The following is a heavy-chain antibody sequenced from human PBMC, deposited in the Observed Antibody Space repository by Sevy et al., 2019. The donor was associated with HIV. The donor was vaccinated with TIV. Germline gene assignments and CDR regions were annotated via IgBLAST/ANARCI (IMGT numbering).Heavy chain of an antibody. CDR2: IQYDGSNK. D-gene: IGHD3-16*01. Sequence: GGSLRLSCAASGFSFRSYGMHWVRQAPGKGLEWMSYIQYDGSNKDYADSVKGRFTISRDNSKNTLYLQMNRLRVEDTAVFYCVKEGGGGGGDHWGQGTLVTVS. CDR3: VKEGGGGGGDH. J-gene: IGHJ4*02. CDR1: GFSFRSYG. V-gene: IGHV3-30*02.